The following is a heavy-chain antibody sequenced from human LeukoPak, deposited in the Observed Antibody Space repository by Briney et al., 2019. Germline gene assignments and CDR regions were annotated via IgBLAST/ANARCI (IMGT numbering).Heavy chain of an antibody. CDR1: GFTFSSYQ. J-gene: IGHJ4*02. V-gene: IGHV3-48*03. Sequence: GGSLRLSCATSGFTFSSYQMNWVRQAPGKGLEWVSYISTSGSTIYYADSVKGRFTISRDNAKNSLYLQMNSLRAEDTAVSYCPRGRGYCSGGSCYTDYWGQGTLVTVSS. CDR3: PRGRGYCSGGSCYTDY. D-gene: IGHD2-15*01. CDR2: ISTSGSTI.